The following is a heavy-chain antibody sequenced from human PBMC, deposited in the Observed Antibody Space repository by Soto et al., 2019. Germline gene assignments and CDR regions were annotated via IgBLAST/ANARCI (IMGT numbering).Heavy chain of an antibody. Sequence: QVQLVQCGAEVTKPGSSVKVSCTASGDTFINYAISWVRQAPGQGLEWMGGIIPIFGTANYAQKFQGRVTISADEYTSTAYMELSSLRAEDTAVYYCARGRGYSYDYGLDVWGQGTTVTVSS. CDR3: ARGRGYSYDYGLDV. V-gene: IGHV1-69*12. J-gene: IGHJ6*02. CDR2: IIPIFGTA. D-gene: IGHD5-18*01. CDR1: GDTFINYA.